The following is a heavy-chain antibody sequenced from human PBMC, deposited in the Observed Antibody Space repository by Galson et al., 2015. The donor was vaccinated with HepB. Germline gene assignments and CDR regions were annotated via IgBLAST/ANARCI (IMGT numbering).Heavy chain of an antibody. CDR2: ISYDGSNK. CDR3: ARDDSNYGFDY. D-gene: IGHD4-11*01. CDR1: GFTFSSYA. V-gene: IGHV3-30-3*01. J-gene: IGHJ4*02. Sequence: LRLSCAASGFTFSSYAMHWVRQAPGKGLEWVAVISYDGSNKYYADSVKGRFTISRDNSKNTLYLQMNSLRAEDTAVYYCARDDSNYGFDYWGQGTLVTVSS.